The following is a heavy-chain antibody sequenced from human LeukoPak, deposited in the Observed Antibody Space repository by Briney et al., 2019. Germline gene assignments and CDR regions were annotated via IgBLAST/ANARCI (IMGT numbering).Heavy chain of an antibody. Sequence: PSETLSLTCTVSGGSISSSTYYWGWIRQPPGKGLEWIGSISYSRNIYYNPSLKSRVTISVDTSKNQFSLKLSSVTAADTAVYYCARQRRLELPDYWGQGTLVTVSS. D-gene: IGHD3-16*01. CDR2: ISYSRNI. J-gene: IGHJ4*02. V-gene: IGHV4-39*01. CDR3: ARQRRLELPDY. CDR1: GGSISSSTYY.